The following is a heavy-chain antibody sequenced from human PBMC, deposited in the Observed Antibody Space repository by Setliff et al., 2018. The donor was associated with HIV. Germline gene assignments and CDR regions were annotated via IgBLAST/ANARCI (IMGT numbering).Heavy chain of an antibody. D-gene: IGHD2-15*01. CDR2: IYYSGST. Sequence: SETLSLTCTVSGGSISSYYWSWIRQPPGKGLEWIGYIYYSGSTNYNPSLKSRVTISIDMSKNQFSLKLSSVTAADTAVYYCARSAARTAGTTVVAPYDYWGQGTLVTVSS. J-gene: IGHJ4*02. CDR3: ARSAARTAGTTVVAPYDY. V-gene: IGHV4-59*08. CDR1: GGSISSYY.